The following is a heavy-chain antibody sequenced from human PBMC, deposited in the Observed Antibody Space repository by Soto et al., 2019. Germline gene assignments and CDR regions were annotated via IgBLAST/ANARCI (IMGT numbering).Heavy chain of an antibody. CDR1: GGTFSSYA. D-gene: IGHD6-19*01. J-gene: IGHJ4*02. CDR3: ARDGSSGWSRGGYYFDY. Sequence: QVQLVQSGAEVKKPGSSVKVSCKASGGTFSSYAISWVRQAPGQGLEWMGGIIPIFGTANYAQKFQGRVTIAADESTSTAYMELSRLRSEDTAVYYCARDGSSGWSRGGYYFDYWGQGTLVTVSS. CDR2: IIPIFGTA. V-gene: IGHV1-69*12.